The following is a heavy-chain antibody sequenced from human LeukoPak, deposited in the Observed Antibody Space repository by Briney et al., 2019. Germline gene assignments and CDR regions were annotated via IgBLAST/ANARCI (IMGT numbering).Heavy chain of an antibody. D-gene: IGHD6-13*01. CDR3: AGLAAADTLDY. J-gene: IGHJ4*01. CDR2: INPKSGGT. V-gene: IGHV1-2*02. CDR1: GFSFNYY. Sequence: ASVKVSCKASGFSFNYYIHWVRQAPGQGLEWMGWINPKSGGTNYAQKFQGRVTMTRDTSITTVYMELDRLRSDDTAVYYCAGLAAADTLDYWGHGTLVTVSS.